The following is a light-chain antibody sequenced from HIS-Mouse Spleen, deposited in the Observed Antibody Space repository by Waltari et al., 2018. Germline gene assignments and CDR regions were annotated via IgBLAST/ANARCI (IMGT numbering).Light chain of an antibody. V-gene: IGLV1-47*01. J-gene: IGLJ3*02. CDR3: AAWDDSLSGPV. CDR1: SSNSGSNY. CDR2: RNN. Sequence: QSVLTQPPSASGTPGQRVTISCSGSSSNSGSNYAYWYQQLPGTAPKLLSYRNNQRPSGVPDRFSGSKSGTSASLAISGLRSEDEADYYCAAWDDSLSGPVFGGGTKLTVL.